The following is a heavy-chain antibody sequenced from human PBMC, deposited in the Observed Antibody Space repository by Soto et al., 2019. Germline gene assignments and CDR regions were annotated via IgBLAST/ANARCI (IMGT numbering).Heavy chain of an antibody. V-gene: IGHV3-23*01. J-gene: IGHJ4*02. D-gene: IGHD5-18*01. CDR3: AKHSYSVDTAIDY. CDR1: GFTFSSYA. CDR2: ISGGGGTT. Sequence: EVQLLGSGGGLLQPGGSLRLSCAASGFTFSSYAMSWVRQAPGKGLEWVSAISGGGGTTYNTDSVKGRFTISRDNSKNTLFLRINTLRAEDTVVYYCAKHSYSVDTAIDYWAQGTLVTVSS.